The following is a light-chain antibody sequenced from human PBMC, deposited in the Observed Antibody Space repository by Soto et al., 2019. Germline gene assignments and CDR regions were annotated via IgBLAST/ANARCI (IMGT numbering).Light chain of an antibody. V-gene: IGLV2-14*01. J-gene: IGLJ1*01. CDR1: SSDVGGYNF. CDR2: DVS. Sequence: QSLLTQPASVSGSPGQSITISCTGTSSDVGGYNFVSWYQQHPGKAPKLIIYDVSNRPSGVSYRFSGSKSGNTASLTISWLQAEDEAVYYAGPYTARSPNVSGPGT. CDR3: GPYTARSPNV.